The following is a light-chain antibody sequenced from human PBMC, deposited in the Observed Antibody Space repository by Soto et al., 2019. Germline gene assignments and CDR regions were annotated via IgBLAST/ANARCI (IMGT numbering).Light chain of an antibody. V-gene: IGKV3-15*01. J-gene: IGKJ1*01. CDR1: QSVSSH. Sequence: ILMTQSPATLSVSPGERATLSCRATQSVSSHLAWYQQKPGQTPRIVIYGATTRATGIPARFSGSGSGTEFTLTISSLQSEDFAVYYCHQYNDWPRTFGQGTKVDIK. CDR2: GAT. CDR3: HQYNDWPRT.